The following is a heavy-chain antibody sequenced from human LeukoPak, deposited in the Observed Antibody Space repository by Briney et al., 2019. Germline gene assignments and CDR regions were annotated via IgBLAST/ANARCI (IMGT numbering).Heavy chain of an antibody. D-gene: IGHD3-3*01. V-gene: IGHV3-48*01. CDR1: GFTFSSYS. Sequence: GGSLRLSCAASGFTFSSYSMNWVRQAPGKGLEWVSYISSSSSTIYYADSVKGRFTISRDNAKNSLYMQMNSLRAEDTAVYYCARSYDFWSGYSPYFDYWGQGTLVTVSS. CDR2: ISSSSSTI. CDR3: ARSYDFWSGYSPYFDY. J-gene: IGHJ4*02.